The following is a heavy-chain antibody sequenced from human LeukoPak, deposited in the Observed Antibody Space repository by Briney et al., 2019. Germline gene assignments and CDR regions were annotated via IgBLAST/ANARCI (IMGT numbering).Heavy chain of an antibody. CDR1: GFTFSSYE. Sequence: GGSLRLSCAASGFTFSSYEMNWVRQAPGEGLEWVSYISSSGSTIYYADSVKGRFTISRDNAKNSLYLQMNSLRAEDTAVYYCARWKITMVRGVIITSDYFDYWGQGTLVTVSS. CDR3: ARWKITMVRGVIITSDYFDY. CDR2: ISSSGSTI. V-gene: IGHV3-48*03. D-gene: IGHD3-10*01. J-gene: IGHJ4*02.